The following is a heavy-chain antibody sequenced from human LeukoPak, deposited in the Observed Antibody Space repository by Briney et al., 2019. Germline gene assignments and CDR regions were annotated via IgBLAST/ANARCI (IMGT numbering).Heavy chain of an antibody. CDR3: VRGTGY. V-gene: IGHV3-64D*06. CDR2: IRSNGDNT. J-gene: IGHJ4*02. Sequence: GRSLSLSCSVSGFTFSTYVMHWVRQPPGKGLEYVSAIRSNGDNTYYADSVKGRFTSSRDNSKNTLYLQMSSLRPDDTAVYFCVRGTGYWGQGTLVTVSS. CDR1: GFTFSTYV.